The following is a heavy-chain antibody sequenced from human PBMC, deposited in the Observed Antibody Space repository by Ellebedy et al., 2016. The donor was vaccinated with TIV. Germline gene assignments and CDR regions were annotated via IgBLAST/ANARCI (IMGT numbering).Heavy chain of an antibody. J-gene: IGHJ4*02. D-gene: IGHD6-19*01. CDR3: ARTIAVAGTFSFDY. V-gene: IGHV4-59*01. Sequence: SETLSLTCTVSGGSISNYYWSWVRQHPGKGLEWIGYIFYSGSTHYNPSLKSRVTISVDTSKNQFSLKLSSVTAADTAMYYCARTIAVAGTFSFDYWGQGTLVTVSS. CDR1: GGSISNYY. CDR2: IFYSGST.